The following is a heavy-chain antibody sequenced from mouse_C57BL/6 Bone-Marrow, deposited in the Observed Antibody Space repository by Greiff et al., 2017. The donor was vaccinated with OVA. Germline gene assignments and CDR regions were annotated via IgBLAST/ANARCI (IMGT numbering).Heavy chain of an antibody. CDR2: IWRGGST. Sequence: VQLQQSGPGLVQPSQSLSITCTVSGFSLTSYGVHWVRQSPGKGLEWLGVIWRGGSTDYNAAFMSRLSITKDNSKSQVFFKMNSLQAYDTAIYYCALHYYGSSHWYFDVWGTGTTVTVSS. CDR3: ALHYYGSSHWYFDV. J-gene: IGHJ1*03. V-gene: IGHV2-5*01. CDR1: GFSLTSYG. D-gene: IGHD1-1*01.